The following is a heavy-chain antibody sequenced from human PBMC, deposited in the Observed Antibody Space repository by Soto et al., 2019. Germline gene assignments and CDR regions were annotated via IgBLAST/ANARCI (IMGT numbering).Heavy chain of an antibody. V-gene: IGHV4-30-4*01. CDR1: SGSISSPDYY. CDR3: ASGGSSNWFDP. Sequence: QVRLQESGPGLVKPSQTLSLTCTVSSGSISSPDYYWSWIRQPPGKGLEWIGYIYYPGNTYYNPSLKSRVIMSVDTSTNQFSLKVTSVTAADTAVYYCASGGSSNWFDPWGQGTLVTVSS. CDR2: IYYPGNT. D-gene: IGHD1-26*01. J-gene: IGHJ5*02.